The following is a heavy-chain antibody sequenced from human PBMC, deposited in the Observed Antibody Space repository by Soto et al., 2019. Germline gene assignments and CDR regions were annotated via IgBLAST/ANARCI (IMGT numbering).Heavy chain of an antibody. CDR1: GLTFGSRA. Sequence: VQLLESGGDLIQPGGSLRLSCVASGLTFGSRAMSWVRQAPGKGLEWVAVISYDGSNKYYADSVKGRFTISRDNSKNTLYLQMNSLRAEDTAVYYCARDLRGGYRIDYGMDVWGQGTTVTVSS. J-gene: IGHJ6*02. V-gene: IGHV3-30-3*01. CDR3: ARDLRGGYRIDYGMDV. CDR2: ISYDGSNK. D-gene: IGHD3-10*01.